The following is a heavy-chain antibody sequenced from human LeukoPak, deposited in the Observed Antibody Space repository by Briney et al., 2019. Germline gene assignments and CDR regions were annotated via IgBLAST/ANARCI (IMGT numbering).Heavy chain of an antibody. CDR2: IYHSGSA. CDR1: GGSISSSNW. D-gene: IGHD3-10*01. V-gene: IGHV4-4*02. Sequence: KPSGTLSLTCAVSGGSISSSNWWSWVRQPPGKGLEWIGEIYHSGSANYNPSLKSRVTISVDKSKNQFSLKLSSVTAADTAVYYCESALWFGELLGYWGQGTLVTVSS. CDR3: ESALWFGELLGY. J-gene: IGHJ4*02.